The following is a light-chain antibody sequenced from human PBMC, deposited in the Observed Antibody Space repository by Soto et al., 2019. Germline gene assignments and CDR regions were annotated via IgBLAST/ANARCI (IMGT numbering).Light chain of an antibody. Sequence: IVLTQSPATLSLSPGNRATLSCRASQNISSYLIWYQRKPGQSPRVLIYDVSNRATGIPTRFSGSGSGTDFTLTISSLETEDFAVYYCQQRSNWPRTFGQGTKVDIK. CDR2: DVS. CDR1: QNISSY. CDR3: QQRSNWPRT. V-gene: IGKV3-11*01. J-gene: IGKJ1*01.